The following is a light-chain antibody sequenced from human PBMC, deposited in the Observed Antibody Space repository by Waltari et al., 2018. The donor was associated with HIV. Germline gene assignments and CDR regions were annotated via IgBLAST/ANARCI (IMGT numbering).Light chain of an antibody. CDR2: GAF. V-gene: IGKV3-20*01. J-gene: IGKJ3*01. Sequence: EIVLTQSPGTLSLSPGERDTLSCRASQSVSSSYLAWFQQKPGQAPRLLIYGAFSRATGIPDRFSGSGSGTDFTLTISRLEPEDFAVYYCQQYGSSLFTFGPGTKVDIK. CDR1: QSVSSSY. CDR3: QQYGSSLFT.